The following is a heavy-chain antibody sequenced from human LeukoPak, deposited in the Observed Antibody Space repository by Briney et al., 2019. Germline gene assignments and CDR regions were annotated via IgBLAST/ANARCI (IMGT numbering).Heavy chain of an antibody. CDR2: ISSSSSYI. D-gene: IGHD1-7*01. CDR3: ARAHNWKYGSFDF. V-gene: IGHV3-21*01. J-gene: IGHJ4*02. Sequence: PGGSVRLSCAASGFTFSSYSMNWVRQAPGKGLEWVSCISSSSSYIYYADSVKGRFTISRDNAKNSLYLQMNSLRAEDTAVYYCARAHNWKYGSFDFWGQGTLVTVSS. CDR1: GFTFSSYS.